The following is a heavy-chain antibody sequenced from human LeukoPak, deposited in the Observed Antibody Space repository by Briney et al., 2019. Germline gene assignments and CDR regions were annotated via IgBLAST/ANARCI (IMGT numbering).Heavy chain of an antibody. CDR2: ITSNGGST. CDR3: VKGFDRYCSSTSCFYFDY. D-gene: IGHD2-2*01. Sequence: PGGSLRLSCSASGFTFSTNSMHWVRQAPGKGLEFVSAITSNGGSTYYADSVKGRFTISRDNSKNTLYLQMSSLRAEDTAVYYCVKGFDRYCSSTSCFYFDYWGQGTLVTVSS. J-gene: IGHJ4*02. CDR1: GFTFSTNS. V-gene: IGHV3-64D*06.